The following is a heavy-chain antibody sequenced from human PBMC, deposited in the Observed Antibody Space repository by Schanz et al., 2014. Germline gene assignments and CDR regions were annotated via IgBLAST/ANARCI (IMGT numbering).Heavy chain of an antibody. CDR1: GFTFSDAW. D-gene: IGHD6-19*01. J-gene: IGHJ4*02. V-gene: IGHV3-15*01. Sequence: EVQLVQSGGGLVQPGGSLRLSCAASGFTFSDAWMTWVRQAPGKGLEWVGRIKSKTDGGTTDYAAPVKGRFTISRDDSKDTLYLQMNSLKTEVTAVYYCTTYCDGGWAIDNWGQGALGTVSS. CDR3: TTYCDGGWAIDN. CDR2: IKSKTDGGTT.